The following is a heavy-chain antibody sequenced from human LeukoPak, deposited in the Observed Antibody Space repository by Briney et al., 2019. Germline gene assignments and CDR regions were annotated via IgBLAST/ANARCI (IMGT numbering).Heavy chain of an antibody. CDR3: MRDLLHLNPNYYFYMDV. CDR2: IYHSGST. V-gene: IGHV4-38-2*02. Sequence: SETLSLTCTVSGYSISSGYYWGWIRQPPGKGLEWIGSIYHSGSTYYNPSLKSRVTISADTSKNQFSLNLSSVTAADTAMYYCMRDLLHLNPNYYFYMDVWGKGTTVTVSS. J-gene: IGHJ6*03. CDR1: GYSISSGYY. D-gene: IGHD2/OR15-2a*01.